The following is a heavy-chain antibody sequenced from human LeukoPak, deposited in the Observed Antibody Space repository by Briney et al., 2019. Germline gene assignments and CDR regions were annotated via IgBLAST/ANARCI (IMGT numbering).Heavy chain of an antibody. CDR2: IYPGDSDT. J-gene: IGHJ3*02. V-gene: IGHV5-51*01. Sequence: GESLKISCKGSGYSFTSYWIGWVRPLPGKGLEWMGIIYPGDSDTRYSPSFQGQVTISADKSISTAYLQWSSLKASDTAMYYCARQASSSWSDAFDIWGQGTMVTVSS. D-gene: IGHD6-13*01. CDR1: GYSFTSYW. CDR3: ARQASSSWSDAFDI.